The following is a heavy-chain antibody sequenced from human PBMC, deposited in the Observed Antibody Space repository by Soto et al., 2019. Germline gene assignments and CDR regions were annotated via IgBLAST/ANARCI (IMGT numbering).Heavy chain of an antibody. V-gene: IGHV3-33*05. D-gene: IGHD2-2*01. J-gene: IGHJ4*02. CDR3: ARDSFRQLLAYYFDF. CDR2: ISYDGSEK. CDR1: GVTFRSHG. Sequence: GGSLRLSCAASGVTFRSHGMHWVRQPPGKGLEWVAGISYDGSEKYYADSVKGRFTITREDANNIIYLQMRRRRAEDTDVYYCARDSFRQLLAYYFDFWGQGTLLTVSS.